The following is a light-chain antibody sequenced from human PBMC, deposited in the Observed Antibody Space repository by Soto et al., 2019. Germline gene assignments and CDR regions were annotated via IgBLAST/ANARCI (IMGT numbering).Light chain of an antibody. CDR2: AAS. Sequence: DIQMTQSPSSLSASVGDRVTITCRASQDISNYLAWYQQKPGKVPKLLIYAASTLQSGVPSRFSGSGSGIDFTLTISSLQPEDVATYYCQKFNSAPRTFGQGTKVEIK. V-gene: IGKV1-27*01. CDR3: QKFNSAPRT. CDR1: QDISNY. J-gene: IGKJ1*01.